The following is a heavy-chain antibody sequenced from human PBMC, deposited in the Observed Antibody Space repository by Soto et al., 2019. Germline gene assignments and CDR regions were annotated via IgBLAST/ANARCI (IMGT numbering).Heavy chain of an antibody. CDR3: TSFITMIVVITPHLFDC. CDR1: GFTFSSYG. V-gene: IGHV3-49*04. Sequence: PGGSLRLSCAASGFTFSSYGMHWVRQAPGKGLEWVGFIRSKDYGGTAEYAASVKGRFTISRDDSKSIVYLQMNSLRSEDTGVYYCTSFITMIVVITPHLFDCWGQGSPVTVSS. CDR2: IRSKDYGGTA. D-gene: IGHD3-22*01. J-gene: IGHJ4*02.